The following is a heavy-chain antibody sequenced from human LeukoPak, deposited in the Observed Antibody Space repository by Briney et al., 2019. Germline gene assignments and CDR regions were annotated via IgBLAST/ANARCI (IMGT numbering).Heavy chain of an antibody. V-gene: IGHV1-2*02. CDR3: ARDKGRYYGSGTAIGIFDY. CDR2: INPNSGGT. D-gene: IGHD3-10*01. Sequence: ASVKVSCKASGYTFTGYYMRWVRQAPGQGLEWMGWINPNSGGTNYAQKFQGRVTMTRDTSISTAYMELSRLRSDDTAVYYCARDKGRYYGSGTAIGIFDYWGQGTLVTVSS. CDR1: GYTFTGYY. J-gene: IGHJ4*02.